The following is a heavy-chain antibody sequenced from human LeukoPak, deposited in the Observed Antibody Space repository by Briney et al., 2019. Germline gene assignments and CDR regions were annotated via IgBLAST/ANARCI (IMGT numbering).Heavy chain of an antibody. Sequence: PGGSLRLSCAASGFTFSSYGMHWVRQAPGKGLEWVAFIRYDGSNKYYADSVKGRFTISRDNSKNTLYPQMNSLRAEDTAVYYCAKAAALSGSYLYYFDYWGQGTLVTVSS. D-gene: IGHD1-26*01. V-gene: IGHV3-30*02. CDR1: GFTFSSYG. CDR3: AKAAALSGSYLYYFDY. J-gene: IGHJ4*02. CDR2: IRYDGSNK.